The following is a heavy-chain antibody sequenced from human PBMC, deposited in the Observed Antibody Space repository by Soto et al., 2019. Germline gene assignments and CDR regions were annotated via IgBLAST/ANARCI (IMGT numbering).Heavy chain of an antibody. Sequence: GGSLRLSCAASGFTFSDYYMSWIRQAPGKGLEWVSYISSSGSTIYYADSVKGRFTISRDNAKNSLYLQMNSLRAEDTAVYYCARDYPAGAAAGTSFDYWGQGTLVTVSS. CDR3: ARDYPAGAAAGTSFDY. CDR1: GFTFSDYY. D-gene: IGHD6-13*01. CDR2: ISSSGSTI. J-gene: IGHJ4*02. V-gene: IGHV3-11*01.